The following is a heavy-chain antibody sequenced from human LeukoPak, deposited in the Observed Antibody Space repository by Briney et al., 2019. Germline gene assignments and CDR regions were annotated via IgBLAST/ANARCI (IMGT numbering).Heavy chain of an antibody. D-gene: IGHD3-10*01. CDR3: ARVGRFGELKGFDY. Sequence: ASVKVSCKASGYTFTGYYMHWVRQAPGQGLEGRGWINPNSGGTNYAQKFQGRVTMTRDTSISTAYMELSRLRSDDPAVYYCARVGRFGELKGFDYWGQGTLVTVSS. CDR1: GYTFTGYY. J-gene: IGHJ4*02. V-gene: IGHV1-2*02. CDR2: INPNSGGT.